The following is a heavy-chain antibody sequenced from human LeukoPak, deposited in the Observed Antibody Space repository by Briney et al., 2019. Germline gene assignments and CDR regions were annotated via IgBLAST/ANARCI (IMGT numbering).Heavy chain of an antibody. V-gene: IGHV3-30*18. CDR3: AKDTYCSGGSCSLGGEYFQH. Sequence: PGGSLRLSCAASGFTFSSYGMHWVRQAPGKGLEWVAVISYDGSNKYYADSVKGRFTISRDNSKNTLYLQMNSLRAEDTAVYYCAKDTYCSGGSCSLGGEYFQHWGQGTLVTVSS. J-gene: IGHJ1*01. D-gene: IGHD2-15*01. CDR1: GFTFSSYG. CDR2: ISYDGSNK.